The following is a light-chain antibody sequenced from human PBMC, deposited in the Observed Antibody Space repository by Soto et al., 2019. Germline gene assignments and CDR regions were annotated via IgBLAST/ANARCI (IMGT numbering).Light chain of an antibody. Sequence: QSVLTQPASVSGSPGQSITISCTGTSSDVGSYNLVSWYQQHPGKAPKLMIYDGSKRPSGVSNRFYGSKSGNTASLTISGLQAEDEADYYCCSYAGSLVVFGGGTKLTVL. J-gene: IGLJ2*01. CDR2: DGS. CDR1: SSDVGSYNL. V-gene: IGLV2-23*01. CDR3: CSYAGSLVV.